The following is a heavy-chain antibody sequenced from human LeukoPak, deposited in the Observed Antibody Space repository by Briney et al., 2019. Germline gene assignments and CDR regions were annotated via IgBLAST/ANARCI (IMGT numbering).Heavy chain of an antibody. CDR2: INHSGST. CDR3: ARDLPPYSSSGWYYYMDV. D-gene: IGHD6-19*01. Sequence: SETLSLTCAVYGGSFSGYYWSWIRQPPGKGLEWIGEINHSGSTNYNPSLKSRVTISVDTSKNQFSLKLSSVTAADTAVYYCARDLPPYSSSGWYYYMDVWGKGTTVTISS. J-gene: IGHJ6*03. V-gene: IGHV4-34*01. CDR1: GGSFSGYY.